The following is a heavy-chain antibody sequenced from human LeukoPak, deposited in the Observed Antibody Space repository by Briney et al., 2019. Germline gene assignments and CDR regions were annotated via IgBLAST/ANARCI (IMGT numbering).Heavy chain of an antibody. J-gene: IGHJ4*02. CDR2: ISSSSSTI. V-gene: IGHV3-48*02. CDR3: ARGALDFDY. CDR1: GFTFSSYR. Sequence: PGGSLRLSCAASGFTFSSYRMNWVGQAPGKGLEWVSYISSSSSTIYYADSVKGRFTISRDNAKNSLYLHMNSLKDEDTAVYYCARGALDFDYWGQGTLVTVSS.